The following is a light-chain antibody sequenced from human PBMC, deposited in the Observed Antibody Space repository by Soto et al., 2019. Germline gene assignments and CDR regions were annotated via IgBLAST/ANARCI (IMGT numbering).Light chain of an antibody. CDR1: SSDVGSYNL. V-gene: IGLV2-23*02. Sequence: QSALTQPASVSGSPGQSITISCTGTSSDVGSYNLVSWYQQHPGKAPKLMIYEVSKRPSGVSNRFSGSKSGNTASLTISGLQAEDAADYYCCSYAGSSTFLYVFGTGTKLTVL. J-gene: IGLJ1*01. CDR3: CSYAGSSTFLYV. CDR2: EVS.